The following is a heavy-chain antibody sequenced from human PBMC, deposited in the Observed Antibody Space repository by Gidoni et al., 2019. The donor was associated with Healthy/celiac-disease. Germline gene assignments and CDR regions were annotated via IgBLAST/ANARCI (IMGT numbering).Heavy chain of an antibody. J-gene: IGHJ4*02. CDR2: IYHSGST. V-gene: IGHV4-30-2*01. Sequence: IRQPPGKGLEWIGYIYHSGSTYYNPSLKSRVTISVDRSKNQFSLKLSSVTAADTAVYYCARGDNGDLDYWGQGTLVTVSS. D-gene: IGHD4-17*01. CDR3: ARGDNGDLDY.